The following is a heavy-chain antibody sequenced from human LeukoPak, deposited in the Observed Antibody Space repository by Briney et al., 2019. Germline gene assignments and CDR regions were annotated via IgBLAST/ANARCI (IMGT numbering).Heavy chain of an antibody. J-gene: IGHJ4*02. Sequence: SETLSLTCAVSGGSISSGGYFWSWIRQHPGKGLEWLGYIYYSGSTYYNPPLKSRVTISVDTSKNQFSLKLSSVTAADTAVYYCARDRDTISATDAGGDHFHYWGQGTLVTVSS. CDR1: GGSISSGGYF. CDR2: IYYSGST. D-gene: IGHD6-13*01. V-gene: IGHV4-31*11. CDR3: ARDRDTISATDAGGDHFHY.